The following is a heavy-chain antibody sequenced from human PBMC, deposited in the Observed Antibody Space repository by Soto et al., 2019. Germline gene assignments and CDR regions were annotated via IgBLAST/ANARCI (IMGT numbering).Heavy chain of an antibody. CDR2: IIPIFGTA. CDR1: GGTFSSYA. CDR3: ARGGYNWNDFDY. V-gene: IGHV1-69*01. J-gene: IGHJ4*02. D-gene: IGHD1-1*01. Sequence: QVQLVQSGAEVKKPGSSVKVSCTASGGTFSSYAISWVRQAPGQGREWMGGIIPIFGTANYAHKFQGRVTIPADESTSTADMELSSLRSEDKAVYYCARGGYNWNDFDYWGQGTLVTVSS.